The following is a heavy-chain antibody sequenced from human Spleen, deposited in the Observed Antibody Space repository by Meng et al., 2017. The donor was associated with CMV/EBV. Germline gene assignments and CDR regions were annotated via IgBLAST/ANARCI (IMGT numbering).Heavy chain of an antibody. CDR3: ARTYISGWPNLPIDY. CDR2: IHPHRGDT. CDR1: GYTFTAHY. V-gene: IGHV1-2*02. Sequence: ASVKVSCKASGYTFTAHYFHWVRQAPGQGLEWMGWIHPHRGDTNYAQQFQGRVTLTRDTSINTGYMELSSLRSDDTAVYYCARTYISGWPNLPIDYWGQGTLVTVSS. J-gene: IGHJ4*02. D-gene: IGHD6-19*01.